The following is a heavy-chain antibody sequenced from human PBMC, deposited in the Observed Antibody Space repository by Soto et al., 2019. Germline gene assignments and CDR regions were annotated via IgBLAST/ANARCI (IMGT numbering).Heavy chain of an antibody. CDR1: GFIVSENY. Sequence: EVHLVESGGGLVQTGGSLRLSCAASGFIVSENYMTWVRQPPGKGLEWVAVIYDGGVTYYADSVKGRFTLSRHDSENMLYLQINNVKDEDTAMYYCARSPSGYDEFLAYWGQGTLVTVSS. J-gene: IGHJ4*02. V-gene: IGHV3-53*04. CDR2: IYDGGVT. CDR3: ARSPSGYDEFLAY. D-gene: IGHD5-12*01.